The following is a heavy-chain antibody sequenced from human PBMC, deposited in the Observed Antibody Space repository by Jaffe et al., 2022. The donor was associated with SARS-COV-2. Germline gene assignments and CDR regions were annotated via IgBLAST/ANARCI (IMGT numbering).Heavy chain of an antibody. CDR1: GFTFSSYA. CDR2: ISGSGGST. V-gene: IGHV3-23*01. Sequence: EVQLLESGGGLVQPGGSLRLSCAASGFTFSSYAMSWVRQAPGKGLEWVSAISGSGGSTYYADSVKGRFTISRDNSKNTLYLQMNSLRAEDTAVYYCAKDSDFWSGYYGYYYGMDVWGQGTTVTVSS. CDR3: AKDSDFWSGYYGYYYGMDV. D-gene: IGHD3-3*01. J-gene: IGHJ6*02.